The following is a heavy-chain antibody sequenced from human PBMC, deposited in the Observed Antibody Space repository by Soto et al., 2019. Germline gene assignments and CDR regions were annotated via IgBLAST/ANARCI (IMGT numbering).Heavy chain of an antibody. J-gene: IGHJ4*02. Sequence: VKVSFKGSGYKFTTYWSGWVRQMPGKGLEWMAIIYPDDSDSRYSPSFQGQVTISADKSISTAYLQWSSLKASDTAIYYCVATYGDYLDYWGQGTLVTVSS. D-gene: IGHD4-17*01. CDR2: IYPDDSDS. CDR1: GYKFTTYW. CDR3: VATYGDYLDY. V-gene: IGHV5-51*01.